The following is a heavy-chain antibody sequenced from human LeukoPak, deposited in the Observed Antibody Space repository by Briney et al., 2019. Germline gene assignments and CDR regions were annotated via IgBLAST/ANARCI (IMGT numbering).Heavy chain of an antibody. V-gene: IGHV3-64*02. CDR3: ARVHSSGWNAFDI. CDR1: GFTFNNHP. Sequence: GGSLRLSCAASGFTFNNHPMHWVRQAPGKGLEYVSAISSDGGSPYYADSVKGRFTISRDNSKNTLYLQMGSLRAEDMAVYYCARVHSSGWNAFDIWGQGTMVTVSS. J-gene: IGHJ3*02. CDR2: ISSDGGSP. D-gene: IGHD6-19*01.